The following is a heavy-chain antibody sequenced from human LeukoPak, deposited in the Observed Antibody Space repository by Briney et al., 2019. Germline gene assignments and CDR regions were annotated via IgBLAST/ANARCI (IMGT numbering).Heavy chain of an antibody. D-gene: IGHD3-9*01. Sequence: SETLSLTCTVSSGSISSYYWSWIRQPAGKGLEWIGRIYTSGSTNYNPSLKSRVTMSVDTSENQFSLKLSSVTAADTAVYYCARGVYDILTGYSRHAFDIWGQGTMVTVSS. J-gene: IGHJ3*02. V-gene: IGHV4-4*07. CDR1: SGSISSYY. CDR2: IYTSGST. CDR3: ARGVYDILTGYSRHAFDI.